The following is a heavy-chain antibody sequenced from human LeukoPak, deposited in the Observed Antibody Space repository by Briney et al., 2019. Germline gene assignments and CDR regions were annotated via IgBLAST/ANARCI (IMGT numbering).Heavy chain of an antibody. CDR3: ARVGYYDSSGYSRLGY. J-gene: IGHJ4*02. V-gene: IGHV3-23*01. Sequence: GGSLRLSCAASGFTFSSYGMHWVRQAPGKGLEWVSSATRSGGTTYYADSVKGRFTISRDTSKNTLYLQMNSLRAEDTAVYYCARVGYYDSSGYSRLGYWGQGTLVTVSS. D-gene: IGHD3-22*01. CDR2: ATRSGGTT. CDR1: GFTFSSYG.